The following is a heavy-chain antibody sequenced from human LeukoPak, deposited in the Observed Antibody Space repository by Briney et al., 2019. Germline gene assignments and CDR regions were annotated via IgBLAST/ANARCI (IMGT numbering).Heavy chain of an antibody. V-gene: IGHV3-30*03. Sequence: PGGSLRLSCAASGFTFSSYGMHWVRQAPGKGLEWVAVISYDGSNKYYADSVKGRFTISRDNSKNTLYLQMNSLRAEGTAVYYCAIGPRATIAVAGSPFDYWGQGTLVTVSS. CDR2: ISYDGSNK. CDR3: AIGPRATIAVAGSPFDY. CDR1: GFTFSSYG. D-gene: IGHD6-19*01. J-gene: IGHJ4*02.